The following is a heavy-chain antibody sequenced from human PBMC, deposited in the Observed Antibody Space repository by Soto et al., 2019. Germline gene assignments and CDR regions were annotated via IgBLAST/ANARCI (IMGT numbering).Heavy chain of an antibody. CDR2: FYTAGPT. D-gene: IGHD6-19*01. Sequence: EVQLVESGGGFIQPGGSLRLSCAASGFIVSSDYMSWVRQAPGKGLEWVSVFYTAGPTYYADFVKGRFTISRDNSKNTLYLQMNSLRAEDTAVYYCARGKFGSGWYTFDHWGQGTPVTVSS. CDR3: ARGKFGSGWYTFDH. CDR1: GFIVSSDY. J-gene: IGHJ4*02. V-gene: IGHV3-53*01.